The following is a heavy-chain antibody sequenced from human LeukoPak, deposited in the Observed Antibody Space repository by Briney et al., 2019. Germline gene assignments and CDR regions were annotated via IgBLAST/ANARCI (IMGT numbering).Heavy chain of an antibody. CDR1: GFTFSNYA. CDR3: ARDRYGPGSYEDY. D-gene: IGHD3-10*01. V-gene: IGHV3-30-3*01. Sequence: PGGSLRLSCAASGFTFSNYAMHWVRQAPGKGLEWVAVISYDGSNQYYADSVKGRFTISRDNSKNTLYLQMNSLRAEDTAVYFCARDRYGPGSYEDYWGQGTLATVSS. CDR2: ISYDGSNQ. J-gene: IGHJ4*02.